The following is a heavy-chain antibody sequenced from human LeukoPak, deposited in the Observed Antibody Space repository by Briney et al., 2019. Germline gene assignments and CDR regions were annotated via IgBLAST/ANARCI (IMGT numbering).Heavy chain of an antibody. D-gene: IGHD3-22*01. CDR1: GFTFSSYE. J-gene: IGHJ4*02. V-gene: IGHV3-48*03. CDR3: ARERFYDNSGYDY. Sequence: GGSLRLSCAASGFTFSSYEMNWVRQAPGQGLEWVAYISGSGTTVYYADSVKGRFTISRDNAKNSLFLQMNSLRAEDTADYYCARERFYDNSGYDYWGQGTLVTVSS. CDR2: ISGSGTTV.